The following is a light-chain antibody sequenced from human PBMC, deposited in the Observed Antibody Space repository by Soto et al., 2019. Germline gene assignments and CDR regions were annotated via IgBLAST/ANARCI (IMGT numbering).Light chain of an antibody. CDR2: AAS. Sequence: AIEMTQSPSSLSVSVGDRVTITCRASQGISHDLGWYQQKPGKAPELLIYAASIFKTRVPSRFSGSGSGTDFSLTITSLQPADFAIYYCLQDYNYPRTFGGGTKVEIK. J-gene: IGKJ4*01. CDR3: LQDYNYPRT. CDR1: QGISHD. V-gene: IGKV1-6*01.